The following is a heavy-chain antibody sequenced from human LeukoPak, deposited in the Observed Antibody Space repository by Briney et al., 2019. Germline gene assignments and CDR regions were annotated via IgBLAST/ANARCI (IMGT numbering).Heavy chain of an antibody. Sequence: PGGSLRLSCAASGFMFSSFSMNWVRQAPGKGLEWVSSISSSSSYIYYADSVKGRFTISRDNAKNSLYLQMNSLRAEDTAVYYCARDPADEGYCDYWGQGTLVTVSS. CDR2: ISSSSSYI. CDR3: ARDPADEGYCDY. J-gene: IGHJ4*02. V-gene: IGHV3-21*01. CDR1: GFMFSSFS.